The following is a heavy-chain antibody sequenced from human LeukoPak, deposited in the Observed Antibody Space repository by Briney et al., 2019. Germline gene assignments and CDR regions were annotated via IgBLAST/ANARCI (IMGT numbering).Heavy chain of an antibody. CDR2: IYYSGST. J-gene: IGHJ4*02. CDR3: ARDTVGSSDHRDYVRPFDF. CDR1: GGSVSSNIYY. D-gene: IGHD4-17*01. V-gene: IGHV4-61*01. Sequence: SETLSLTCTVSGGSVSSNIYYWNWIRQPPGKGLEWTGNIYYSGSTNYNPSLKSRVTISVDTSKNQFPLKLTSLTAADTAVYYCARDTVGSSDHRDYVRPFDFWGQGTLVTVSS.